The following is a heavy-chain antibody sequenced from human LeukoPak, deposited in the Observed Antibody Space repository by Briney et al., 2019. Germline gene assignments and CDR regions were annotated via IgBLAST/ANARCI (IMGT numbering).Heavy chain of an antibody. CDR3: ARTVVAATPSLDY. CDR1: GGSISISSYY. CDR2: VYYTGST. J-gene: IGHJ4*02. V-gene: IGHV4-39*02. D-gene: IGHD2-15*01. Sequence: SETLSLTCTVSGGSISISSYYWTWIRQPPGKGLEWIGSVYYTGSTYYNPSLKSRATISVDTSNKYFSLKLSSVTAADTAVYYCARTVVAATPSLDYWGQGTLVTVSS.